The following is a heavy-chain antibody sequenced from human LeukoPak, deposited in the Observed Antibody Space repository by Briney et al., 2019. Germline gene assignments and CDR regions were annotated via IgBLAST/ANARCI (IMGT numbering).Heavy chain of an antibody. CDR2: IYPGDSDT. V-gene: IGHV5-51*01. J-gene: IGHJ4*02. CDR3: ARGQLRYYDSSGYWLDY. D-gene: IGHD3-22*01. CDR1: GYSFTSYW. Sequence: GESLKISCKGSGYSFTSYWIGWVRQMPGKGLEWRGIIYPGDSDTRYSPSFQGQVTISAGKSISTAYLQWSSLKAWDTAMYYCARGQLRYYDSSGYWLDYWGQGTLVTVSS.